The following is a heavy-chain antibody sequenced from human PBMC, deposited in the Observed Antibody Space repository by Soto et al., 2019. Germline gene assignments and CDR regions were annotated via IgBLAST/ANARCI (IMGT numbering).Heavy chain of an antibody. CDR3: AKESGGSSAYYLDC. D-gene: IGHD6-19*01. J-gene: IGHJ4*02. Sequence: EVQLLESGGGLVQPGESLTLSCAASGFTFSNYAMNWVRQAPGKGLEWVSGIGGGGSRTYYADSVKGRFTISRDNSMNTLYVQLNSLTAGDTAVYYCAKESGGSSAYYLDCWGQGTLVTVSS. V-gene: IGHV3-23*01. CDR1: GFTFSNYA. CDR2: IGGGGSRT.